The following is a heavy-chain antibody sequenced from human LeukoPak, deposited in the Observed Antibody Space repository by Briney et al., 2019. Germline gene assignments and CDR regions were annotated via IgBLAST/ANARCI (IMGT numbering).Heavy chain of an antibody. V-gene: IGHV4-38-2*02. Sequence: SETLSLTCTVSGYSISSGYYWGWIRQPPGKGLEWIGRIYTSGSTNYNPSLKSRVTMSVDTSKNQFSLKLSSVTAADTAVYYCARGPIKPDSSGYIRDSGAFDIWGQGTMVTVSS. D-gene: IGHD3-22*01. CDR1: GYSISSGYY. J-gene: IGHJ3*02. CDR3: ARGPIKPDSSGYIRDSGAFDI. CDR2: IYTSGST.